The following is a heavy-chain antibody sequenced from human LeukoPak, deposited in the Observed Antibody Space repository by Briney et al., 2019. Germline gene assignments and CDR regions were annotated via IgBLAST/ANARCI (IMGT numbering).Heavy chain of an antibody. CDR2: ISGSGGST. V-gene: IGHV3-23*01. D-gene: IGHD4-17*01. CDR3: ARDGGDYLRYYYYMDV. CDR1: GFTFNSHV. Sequence: QSGGSLRLSCAGSGFTFNSHVMSWVRQAPGKGLEWVSAISGSGGSTYYADSVKGRFTISRDNSKNTLYLQMNSLRAEDTAVYYCARDGGDYLRYYYYMDVWGKGTTVTVSS. J-gene: IGHJ6*03.